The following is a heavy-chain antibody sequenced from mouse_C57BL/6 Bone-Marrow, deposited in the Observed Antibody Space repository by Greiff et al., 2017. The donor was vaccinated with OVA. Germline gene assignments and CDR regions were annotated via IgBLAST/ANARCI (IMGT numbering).Heavy chain of an antibody. J-gene: IGHJ2*01. CDR1: GYTFTSYW. Sequence: QVQLQQPGAELVKPGASVKLSCKASGYTFTSYWMHWVKQRPGQGLEWIGMIHPNSGSTNYNEKFKSKATLTVDKSSSTAYMQLSSLTSEDSAVYDCARMGFHYYGSSYENWGQGTTLTVSS. D-gene: IGHD1-1*01. CDR2: IHPNSGST. V-gene: IGHV1-64*01. CDR3: ARMGFHYYGSSYEN.